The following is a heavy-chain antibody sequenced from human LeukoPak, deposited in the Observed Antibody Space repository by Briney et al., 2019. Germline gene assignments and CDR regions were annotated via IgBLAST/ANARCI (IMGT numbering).Heavy chain of an antibody. V-gene: IGHV1-18*01. CDR2: ISAYNGNT. CDR3: ARGLYYFDY. J-gene: IGHJ4*02. Sequence: GASVKVSCKPSGYTFTSYGISWVREAPGQRLEWMGWISAYNGNTNYAQKLQGRVTMTSDTSTSTAYMGLRSLRSDDTAVYYCARGLYYFDYWGQGTLVTVSS. CDR1: GYTFTSYG.